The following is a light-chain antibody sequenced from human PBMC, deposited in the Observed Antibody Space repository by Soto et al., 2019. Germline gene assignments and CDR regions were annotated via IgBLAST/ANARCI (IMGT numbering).Light chain of an antibody. CDR3: QQYNNWPPDRT. J-gene: IGKJ1*01. CDR2: GAS. Sequence: EIVMTQSPATLSVSPVERATLSCRASQSVSSNLAWYQQKPGQAPRLLIYGASTRATGIPARFSGSGSGTEFTLTISSLPSEDFAIYFCQQYNNWPPDRTFGQGPKVEIK. V-gene: IGKV3-15*01. CDR1: QSVSSN.